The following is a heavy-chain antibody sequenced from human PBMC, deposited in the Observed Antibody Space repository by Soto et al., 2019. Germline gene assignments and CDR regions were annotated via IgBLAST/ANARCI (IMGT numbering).Heavy chain of an antibody. CDR3: ARDRGSYGMDV. V-gene: IGHV4-31*03. J-gene: IGHJ6*02. Sequence: QVQLQDSGPGLVKPSQTLSLTCTVSGDSISVGYYWSWIRQHPGKGLEWIGYVSPSGTTYYNPSLKSRVSISTDTSKNQFSLEVSSVTAADTAVYYCARDRGSYGMDVWGQGTTVTVSS. CDR2: VSPSGTT. CDR1: GDSISVGYY.